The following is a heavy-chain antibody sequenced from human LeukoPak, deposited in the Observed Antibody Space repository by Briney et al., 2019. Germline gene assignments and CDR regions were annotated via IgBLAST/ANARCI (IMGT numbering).Heavy chain of an antibody. J-gene: IGHJ4*02. D-gene: IGHD6-19*01. Sequence: GASVKVSCKASGYTFTTYAMHWVRQAPGQRLEWMGWINAGNGNTKYSQKFQGRVTITRDTSASTAYMELSSLRSDDTAVYYCARDSYKLAVASTEGIDYWGQGTLVTVSS. CDR3: ARDSYKLAVASTEGIDY. CDR1: GYTFTTYA. CDR2: INAGNGNT. V-gene: IGHV1-3*01.